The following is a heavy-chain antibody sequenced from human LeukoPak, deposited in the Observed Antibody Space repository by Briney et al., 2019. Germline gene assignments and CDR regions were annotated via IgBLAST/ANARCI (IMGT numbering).Heavy chain of an antibody. D-gene: IGHD2-2*01. V-gene: IGHV3-30-3*01. CDR2: ISYDGGYK. CDR1: GFTVSSNY. CDR3: ARGECSSTSCYRFDP. Sequence: PGGSLRLSCAASGFTVSSNYMGWVRQAPGKGLEWVAAISYDGGYKNYADSVKGRFTISRDNSKNTLDLQMNSLTAEDMAMYYCARGECSSTSCYRFDPWGQGTLVTVSS. J-gene: IGHJ5*02.